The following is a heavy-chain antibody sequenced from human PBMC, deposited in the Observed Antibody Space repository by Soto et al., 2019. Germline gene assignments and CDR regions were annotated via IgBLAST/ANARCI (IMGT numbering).Heavy chain of an antibody. D-gene: IGHD1-1*01. Sequence: QVQLVESGGGVVQPGRSLRLSCAASGFTFSSYGMHWVRQAPGKGLEWVGVISYDGSNKYYADSVKGRFTISRDNSKNTLYLQMNSLRAEDTAVYYCAKDLGKLEPPHYGMDVWGQGTTVTVSS. CDR1: GFTFSSYG. J-gene: IGHJ6*02. CDR2: ISYDGSNK. V-gene: IGHV3-30*18. CDR3: AKDLGKLEPPHYGMDV.